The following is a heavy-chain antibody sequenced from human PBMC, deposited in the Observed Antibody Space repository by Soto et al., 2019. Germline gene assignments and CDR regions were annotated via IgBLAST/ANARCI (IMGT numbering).Heavy chain of an antibody. D-gene: IGHD6-19*01. CDR1: GFTFSGSA. J-gene: IGHJ3*02. CDR2: IRSKANSYAT. V-gene: IGHV3-73*01. CDR3: TRQQPGYSSGWYDAFDI. Sequence: PGGSLRLSCAGSGFTFSGSAMHWVRQASGKGLEWVGRIRSKANSYATAYAASVKGRFTISRDDSKNTAYLQMNSLKTEDTAVYYCTRQQPGYSSGWYDAFDIWGQGTMVTVSS.